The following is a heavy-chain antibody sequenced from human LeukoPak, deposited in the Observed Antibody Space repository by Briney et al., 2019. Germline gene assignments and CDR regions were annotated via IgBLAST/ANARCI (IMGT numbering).Heavy chain of an antibody. CDR3: ARVDYGDYVFDY. Sequence: SETLSLTCTVSGGSISSYYWSWIRQPPGKGLEWIGYIYYSGSTNYNPSLKSRVTISVDTSKNQFSLKLSPVTAADTAVYYCARVDYGDYVFDYWGQGTLVTVSS. J-gene: IGHJ4*02. CDR1: GGSISSYY. D-gene: IGHD4-17*01. V-gene: IGHV4-59*01. CDR2: IYYSGST.